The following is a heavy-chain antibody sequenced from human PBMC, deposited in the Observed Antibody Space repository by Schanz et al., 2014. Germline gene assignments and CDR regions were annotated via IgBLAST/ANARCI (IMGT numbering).Heavy chain of an antibody. Sequence: EVQLVESGGGLVQPGRSLRLSCAASGFTFDDYAMHWVRQAPGKGLEWVSGISWNSGSIGYEDSVKGRFTISRDNAKPSLYLQMNSLRASSPSLYFCVKDIYDFWSGNFDYWGQGTLVTVSS. J-gene: IGHJ4*02. CDR2: ISWNSGSI. V-gene: IGHV3-9*01. CDR3: VKDIYDFWSGNFDY. D-gene: IGHD3-3*01. CDR1: GFTFDDYA.